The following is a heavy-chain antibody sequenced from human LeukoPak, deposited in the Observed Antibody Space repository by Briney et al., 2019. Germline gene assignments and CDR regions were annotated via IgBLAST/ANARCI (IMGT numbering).Heavy chain of an antibody. V-gene: IGHV1-2*02. CDR3: AISVEMAAMPSYDY. Sequence: ASVKVSCKASGYTFTDYYLHWVRQAPGQGLEWVGWINPNSGVTNYAQKFQGRVTMTRDTSIRTAYMELSRLTSDDTAVYYCAISVEMAAMPSYDYWGQGTLVTVSS. D-gene: IGHD5-24*01. CDR1: GYTFTDYY. CDR2: INPNSGVT. J-gene: IGHJ4*02.